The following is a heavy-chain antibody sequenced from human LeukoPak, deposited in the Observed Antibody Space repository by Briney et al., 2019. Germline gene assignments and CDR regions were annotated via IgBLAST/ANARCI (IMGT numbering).Heavy chain of an antibody. Sequence: SETLSLTCAVYGVSSNRNDWSWIRQPPGKGLEWIGEINHSVGTNYNPSLKSRVTMSLDTSKNQFSLKLSSVTAADTAVYFCAREVGGYSYGYRPTELSWYFDLWGRGTLVTVSS. J-gene: IGHJ2*01. CDR2: INHSVGT. CDR3: AREVGGYSYGYRPTELSWYFDL. V-gene: IGHV4-34*01. CDR1: GVSSNRND. D-gene: IGHD5-18*01.